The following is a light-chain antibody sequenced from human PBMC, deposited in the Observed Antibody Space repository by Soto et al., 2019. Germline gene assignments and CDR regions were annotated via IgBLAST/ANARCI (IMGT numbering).Light chain of an antibody. V-gene: IGLV1-44*01. J-gene: IGLJ1*01. CDR3: AEWDDTLNGHF. Sequence: QSVLTQPHSASGTPGQRVTISCSGSSSNIGTSSVHWFQQLPGTAPKLLISTTNQRPSGVPERFSGSKSGTSASLAISGRQSEDEADYYCAEWDDTLNGHFFGTGPRVTVL. CDR1: SSNIGTSS. CDR2: TTN.